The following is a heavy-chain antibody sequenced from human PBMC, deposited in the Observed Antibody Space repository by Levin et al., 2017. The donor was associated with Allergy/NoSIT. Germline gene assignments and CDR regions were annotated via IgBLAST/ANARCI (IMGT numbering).Heavy chain of an antibody. CDR3: ARDELERRFDS. J-gene: IGHJ4*02. Sequence: GGSLRLSCAASGFTFSSCSMNWVRQAPGKGLEWVSYISSSSSTIYYADSVKGRFIISRDNAKNSLYLQMNRLRAEDTAVYYCARDELERRFDSWGQGTLVTVSS. CDR2: ISSSSSTI. CDR1: GFTFSSCS. D-gene: IGHD1-1*01. V-gene: IGHV3-48*01.